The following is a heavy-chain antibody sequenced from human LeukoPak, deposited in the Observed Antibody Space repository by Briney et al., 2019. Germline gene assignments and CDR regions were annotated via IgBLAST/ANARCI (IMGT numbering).Heavy chain of an antibody. Sequence: GGSLRLSCAASGFTFTNYAMSWVRQAPGKGLEWVSGMSGRGVSTYYADSVKGRFTISSDNSKNTLYLQMNSLRAEDTAIYYCAKDCDGGNCYIDYWGQGTLVTVAS. V-gene: IGHV3-23*01. CDR2: MSGRGVST. J-gene: IGHJ4*02. CDR1: GFTFTNYA. D-gene: IGHD4-23*01. CDR3: AKDCDGGNCYIDY.